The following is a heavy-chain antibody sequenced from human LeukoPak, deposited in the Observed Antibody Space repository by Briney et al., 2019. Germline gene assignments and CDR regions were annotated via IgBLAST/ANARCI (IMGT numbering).Heavy chain of an antibody. Sequence: TGGSLRLPCAASGYTFSSYSINWVRQAPGKGLEWVSSISVRSNYIYYADSVRGRFSISRDDARDSLYLQMNSLRAEDTAVYYCVRLRRNSDTSGFYYYYDYWGQGTLVTVSS. D-gene: IGHD3-22*01. CDR2: ISVRSNYI. CDR3: VRLRRNSDTSGFYYYYDY. V-gene: IGHV3-21*01. J-gene: IGHJ4*02. CDR1: GYTFSSYS.